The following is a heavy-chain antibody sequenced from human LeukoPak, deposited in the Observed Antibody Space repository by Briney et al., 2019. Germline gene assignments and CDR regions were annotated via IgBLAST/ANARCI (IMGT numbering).Heavy chain of an antibody. J-gene: IGHJ4*02. CDR3: ARLWSGYNFDY. CDR1: GYSISSGFY. V-gene: IGHV4-38-2*01. CDR2: LYYTGSA. D-gene: IGHD3-3*01. Sequence: SETLSLTCGVSGYSISSGFYWGWIRQPPGKGLQWIGSLYYTGSAEYNPSLKSRLTMSMDKSKNQFSLRLNSVTAADTAVYYCARLWSGYNFDYWGQGTLVTVSS.